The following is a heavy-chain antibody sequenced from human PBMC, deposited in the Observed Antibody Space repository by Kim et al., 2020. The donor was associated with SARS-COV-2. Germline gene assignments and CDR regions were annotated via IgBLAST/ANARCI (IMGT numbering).Heavy chain of an antibody. Sequence: SVKVSCKASGGTFSSYAISWVRQAPGQGLEWMGGIIPIFGTANYAQKFQGRVTITADESTSTAYMELSSLRSEDTAVYYCARDRSVAARRGYYYGMDVWGHGTTVTVSS. V-gene: IGHV1-69*13. J-gene: IGHJ6*02. CDR1: GGTFSSYA. D-gene: IGHD6-6*01. CDR3: ARDRSVAARRGYYYGMDV. CDR2: IIPIFGTA.